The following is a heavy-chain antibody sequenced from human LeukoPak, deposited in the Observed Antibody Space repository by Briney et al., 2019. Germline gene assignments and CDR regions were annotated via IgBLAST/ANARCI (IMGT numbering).Heavy chain of an antibody. CDR1: GGTFSSYA. Sequence: SVKVSCKASGGTFSSYAISWVRQAPGQGLEWMGGIIPIFGTANYAQKFQGRVTITADESTSTAYMELSSLRSEDTAVYYCATSQNETRYNSGWSYYFDYWGQGTLVTVSS. J-gene: IGHJ4*02. V-gene: IGHV1-69*01. CDR3: ATSQNETRYNSGWSYYFDY. CDR2: IIPIFGTA. D-gene: IGHD6-19*01.